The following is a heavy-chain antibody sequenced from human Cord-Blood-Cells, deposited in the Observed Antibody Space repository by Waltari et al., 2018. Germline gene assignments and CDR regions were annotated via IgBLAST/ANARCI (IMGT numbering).Heavy chain of an antibody. Sequence: QLQLQESGPGLVKPSETLSLTCTVSVGSISSSSYYWGWIRQPPGKGLEWIGSIYYSGSTYYNPSLKSRVTISVDTSKNQFSLKLSSVTAADTAVYYCARLSGWYSSGWNYFDYWGQGTLVTVSS. CDR1: VGSISSSSYY. CDR3: ARLSGWYSSGWNYFDY. J-gene: IGHJ4*02. V-gene: IGHV4-39*07. CDR2: IYYSGST. D-gene: IGHD6-19*01.